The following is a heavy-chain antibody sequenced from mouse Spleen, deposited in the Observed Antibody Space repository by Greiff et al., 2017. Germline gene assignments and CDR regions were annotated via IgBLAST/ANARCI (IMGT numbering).Heavy chain of an antibody. J-gene: IGHJ2*01. CDR1: GYSITSGYY. CDR3: ARGDYGSSFDY. D-gene: IGHD1-1*01. Sequence: EVKLVESGPGLVKPSQSLSLTCSVTGYSITSGYYWXWIRQFPGNKLEWMGYISYDGSNNYNPSLKNRISITRDTSKNQFFLKLNPVTTEDTATYYCARGDYGSSFDYWGQGTTLTVSS. V-gene: IGHV3-6*01. CDR2: ISYDGSN.